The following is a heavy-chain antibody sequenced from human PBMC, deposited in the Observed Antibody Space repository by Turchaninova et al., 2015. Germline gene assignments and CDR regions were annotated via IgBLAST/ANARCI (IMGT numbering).Heavy chain of an antibody. V-gene: IGHV3-30*13. J-gene: IGHJ3*02. CDR3: VRGDAFDI. CDR1: GFTFSTYG. CDR2: ISYDGNNK. Sequence: QVHLAASGGGAVQPGGALSLSCVASGFTFSTYGMHGGRQAPGKGLEWVAVISYDGNNKYYADSVRGRFTIARDFPKNMLYLQMNSLRAEDTAVYYCVRGDAFDIWGQGTMVTVSS.